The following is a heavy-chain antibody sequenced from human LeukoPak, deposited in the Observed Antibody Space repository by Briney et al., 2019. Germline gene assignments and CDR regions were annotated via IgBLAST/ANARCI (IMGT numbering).Heavy chain of an antibody. V-gene: IGHV3-23*01. CDR2: ISGSGGST. Sequence: GGSLRLSCAASGFTFSSYGMSWVRQAPGKGLEWVSAISGSGGSTYYADSVKGRFTISRDSSKNTLYLQMNSLRAEDTAVYYCAKDGVYGDPSRANFFDYWGQGTLVTVSS. CDR3: AKDGVYGDPSRANFFDY. J-gene: IGHJ4*02. CDR1: GFTFSSYG. D-gene: IGHD4-17*01.